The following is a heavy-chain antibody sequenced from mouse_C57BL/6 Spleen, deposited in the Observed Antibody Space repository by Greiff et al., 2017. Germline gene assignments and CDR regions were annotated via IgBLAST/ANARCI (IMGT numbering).Heavy chain of an antibody. V-gene: IGHV1-15*01. CDR1: GYTFTDYE. D-gene: IGHD1-1*01. Sequence: VKLVESGAELVRPGASVTLSCKASGYTFTDYEMHWVKQTPVHGLEWIGAIDPETGGTAYNQKFKGKAILTADKSSSTAYMELRSLTSEDSAVYYCTRRRIYGSRSMDYWGQGTSVTVSS. J-gene: IGHJ4*01. CDR3: TRRRIYGSRSMDY. CDR2: IDPETGGT.